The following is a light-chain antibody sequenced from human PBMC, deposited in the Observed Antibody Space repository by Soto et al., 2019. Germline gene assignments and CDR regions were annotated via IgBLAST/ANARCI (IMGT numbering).Light chain of an antibody. V-gene: IGLV1-40*01. CDR1: SSNIGAGYD. CDR3: QSYDSSLSGVV. Sequence: QSVLTQPPSVSGAPGQRVTISCTRSSSNIGAGYDVHWYRQLPGTAPKLLIYGNSNRPSGVPDRFSGSKSGTSASLAITGLQAKDEADYYCQSYDSSLSGVVFGGGTKLTVL. J-gene: IGLJ2*01. CDR2: GNS.